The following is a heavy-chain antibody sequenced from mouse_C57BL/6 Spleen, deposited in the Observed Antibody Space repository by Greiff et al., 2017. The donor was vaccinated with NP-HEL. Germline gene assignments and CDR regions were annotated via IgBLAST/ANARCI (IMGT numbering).Heavy chain of an antibody. Sequence: QVQLQQSGAELMKPGASVKLSCKATGYTFTGYWIEWVRQRPELGLEWIGEILPGSGSTNYNEKFKGRATFTADTSSNTAYMQRSSLTTEDSAIYYCARWPTTVVVDWYFDVWGTGTTVTVSS. CDR3: ARWPTTVVVDWYFDV. CDR1: GYTFTGYW. V-gene: IGHV1-9*01. CDR2: ILPGSGST. D-gene: IGHD1-1*01. J-gene: IGHJ1*03.